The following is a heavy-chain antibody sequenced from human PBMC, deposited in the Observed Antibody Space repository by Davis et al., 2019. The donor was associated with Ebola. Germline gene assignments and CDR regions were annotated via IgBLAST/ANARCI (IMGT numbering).Heavy chain of an antibody. CDR3: ARDAFSLSRYDTEDH. CDR2: IKQDGSEK. D-gene: IGHD3-9*01. V-gene: IGHV3-7*01. CDR1: GFTFSSYW. Sequence: GGSLRLFCAASGFTFSSYWMSWVRQAPGKGLEWVANIKQDGSEKYYVDSVKGRFTISRDNARDSLYLQMDSLRVEDTAIYYCARDAFSLSRYDTEDHWGQGTLVTVSS. J-gene: IGHJ4*02.